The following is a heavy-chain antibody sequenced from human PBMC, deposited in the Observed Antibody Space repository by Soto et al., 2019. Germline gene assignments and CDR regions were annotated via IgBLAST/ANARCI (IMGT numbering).Heavy chain of an antibody. J-gene: IGHJ6*02. Sequence: GVLRLSCAASGFTFSSYWMSWVRQAPGKGLEWVANIKQDGSEKYYVDSVKGRFTISRDNAKNSLYLQMNSLRAEDTAVYYCARETLGDYDFWSGFIYYYYGMDVWGQGTTVTVSS. V-gene: IGHV3-7*05. CDR1: GFTFSSYW. D-gene: IGHD3-3*01. CDR3: ARETLGDYDFWSGFIYYYYGMDV. CDR2: IKQDGSEK.